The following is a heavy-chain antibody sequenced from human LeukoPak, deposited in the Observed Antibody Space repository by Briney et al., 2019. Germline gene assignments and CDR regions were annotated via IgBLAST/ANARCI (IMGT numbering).Heavy chain of an antibody. V-gene: IGHV4-38-2*02. CDR1: GYSSSIDYY. J-gene: IGHJ4*02. Sequence: KPSETLSLTCTVSGYSSSIDYYRGWIRQSPGKGLEWIGSIHRSGSTYYNPSLKSRVTISGDTSKSQFSLRLTSVTAADTAVYYCAGTSSGYYSTDYWGQGTLVTVSS. CDR3: AGTSSGYYSTDY. D-gene: IGHD5-12*01. CDR2: IHRSGST.